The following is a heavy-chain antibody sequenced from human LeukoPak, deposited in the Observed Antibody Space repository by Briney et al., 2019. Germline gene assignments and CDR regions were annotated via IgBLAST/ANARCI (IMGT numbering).Heavy chain of an antibody. CDR1: GYTFNNYW. Sequence: KGGESLKISCKASGYTFNNYWIGWVRQMPGRGLEWMGMLYPDGSATTYHPSFEGRVTISADKSVTTAYLEWNSLKASDTALYYCVRQGLQSGTYPAYWGPGTLVTVSS. CDR3: VRQGLQSGTYPAY. V-gene: IGHV5-51*01. D-gene: IGHD1-26*01. CDR2: LYPDGSAT. J-gene: IGHJ4*02.